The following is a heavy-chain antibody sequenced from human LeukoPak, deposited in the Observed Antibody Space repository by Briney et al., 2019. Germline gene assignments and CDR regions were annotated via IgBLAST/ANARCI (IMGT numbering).Heavy chain of an antibody. CDR3: ARDAPLTAAGVECD. CDR1: GGSISSSSYY. CDR2: IYTSGST. J-gene: IGHJ4*02. V-gene: IGHV4-61*02. D-gene: IGHD6-13*01. Sequence: SETLSLTCTVSGGSISSSSYYWGWIRQPAGKGLEWIGRIYTSGSTNYNPSLKSRVTISVDTSKNQFSLKLSSVTAADTAVYYCARDAPLTAAGVECDWGQGTLVTVSS.